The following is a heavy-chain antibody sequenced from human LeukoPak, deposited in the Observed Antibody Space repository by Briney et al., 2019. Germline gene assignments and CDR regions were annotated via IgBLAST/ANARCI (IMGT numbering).Heavy chain of an antibody. CDR3: ARIRGGNNYHFDY. CDR2: INPNSGGT. J-gene: IGHJ4*02. CDR1: GYTFTDYY. V-gene: IGHV1-2*02. D-gene: IGHD1-26*01. Sequence: ASVKVSCKASGYTFTDYYMHWVRQAPGEGLEWMGWINPNSGGTNYAQKFQGRVTMTRDTSTRTAYMELSRLRSDDTAVFYCARIRGGNNYHFDYSGQGTLVTVSS.